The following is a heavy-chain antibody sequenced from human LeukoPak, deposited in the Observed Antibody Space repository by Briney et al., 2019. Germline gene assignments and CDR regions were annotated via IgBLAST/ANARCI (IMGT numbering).Heavy chain of an antibody. Sequence: SETLSLTCAAYGGSFSGYYWSWIRQPPGKGLEWIGEINHSGSTNYNPSLKSRVTISVDPSKNQFSLKLSSVTAADTAVYYCARAWLVLFDYWGQGTLVTVSS. J-gene: IGHJ4*02. CDR3: ARAWLVLFDY. V-gene: IGHV4-34*01. CDR2: INHSGST. CDR1: GGSFSGYY. D-gene: IGHD6-19*01.